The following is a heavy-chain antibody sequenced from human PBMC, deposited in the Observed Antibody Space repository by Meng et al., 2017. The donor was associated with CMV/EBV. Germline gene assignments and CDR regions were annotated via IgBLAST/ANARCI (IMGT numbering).Heavy chain of an antibody. D-gene: IGHD2-2*01. CDR1: GFTFRDYA. J-gene: IGHJ4*02. V-gene: IGHV3-23*01. Sequence: GGSLRLSCAASGFTFRDYAMSWARQAPGKGLEWVSTISSRSESTHYADSVKGRFTISRDNSKNTLYLQMNSLTAEDTAVYYCDASDFWGQGTLVTVSS. CDR2: ISSRSEST. CDR3: DASDF.